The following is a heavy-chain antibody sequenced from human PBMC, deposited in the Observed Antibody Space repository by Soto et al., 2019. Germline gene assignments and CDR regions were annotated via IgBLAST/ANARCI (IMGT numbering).Heavy chain of an antibody. CDR3: AGDYSGSDNWFDP. D-gene: IGHD3-10*01. CDR2: INPNSGDT. V-gene: IGHV1-2*02. CDR1: GYTFTGYY. J-gene: IGHJ5*02. Sequence: GASVKVSCKASGYTFTGYYIHWVRQAPGQRLEWMGWINPNSGDTNFAQRFQGRVTMTTDTSINTAYMELSRLRSDDTAVYYCAGDYSGSDNWFDPWGQGTLVTVSS.